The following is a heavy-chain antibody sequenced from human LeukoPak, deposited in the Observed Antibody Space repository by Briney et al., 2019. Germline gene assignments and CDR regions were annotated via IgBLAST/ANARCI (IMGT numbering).Heavy chain of an antibody. CDR2: ITSSSTYT. V-gene: IGHV3-11*05. J-gene: IGHJ4*02. Sequence: LSLTCTVSGYSISSGYYWGWIRQPPGKGLEWVSSITSSSTYTFYADSVKGRFTISRDNAKNSLYLQMNSLRAEDTAVYYCARGPPTTYFDWEFDYWGQGTLVTVSS. CDR3: ARGPPTTYFDWEFDY. D-gene: IGHD3-9*01. CDR1: GYSISSGYY.